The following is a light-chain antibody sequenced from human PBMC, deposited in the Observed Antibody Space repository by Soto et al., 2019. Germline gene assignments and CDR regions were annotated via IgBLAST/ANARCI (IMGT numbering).Light chain of an antibody. CDR3: QQYNNFRT. J-gene: IGKJ1*01. Sequence: EIVLTQSPGTLSLSPGKRATLSCRASQSISSSYLAWYQQKPGQAPRLLIYGASTRATGIPARFSGSGSGTEFTLTISSLQSEDFAVYYCQQYNNFRTFGQGTKVDIK. CDR1: QSISSSY. CDR2: GAS. V-gene: IGKV3-15*01.